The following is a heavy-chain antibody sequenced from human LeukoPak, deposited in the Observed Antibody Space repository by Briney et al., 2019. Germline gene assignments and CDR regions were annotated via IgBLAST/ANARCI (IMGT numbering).Heavy chain of an antibody. Sequence: GASVKVSCKASGYSFTDYYVHWVRQAPGQGLDWMGWIHPFNGGTFYSQKFQERVTMTRATSVTTDYLDLNSLRSDDTAVYFCARHVSGDPEWYFDLWGRGTLVTVSS. D-gene: IGHD7-27*01. J-gene: IGHJ2*01. CDR1: GYSFTDYY. V-gene: IGHV1-2*02. CDR2: IHPFNGGT. CDR3: ARHVSGDPEWYFDL.